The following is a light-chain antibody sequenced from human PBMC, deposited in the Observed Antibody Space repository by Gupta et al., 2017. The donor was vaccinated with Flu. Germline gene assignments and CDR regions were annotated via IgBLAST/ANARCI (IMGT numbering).Light chain of an antibody. CDR3: QAYDIGRNGHYV. V-gene: IGLV1-40*01. CDR1: SSDIGAGHD. J-gene: IGLJ1*01. CDR2: GNS. Sequence: QSVLTQPPSVSGAPGQRFTISCTGSSSDIGAGHDVHWYQQLPGTAPKLLIYGNSNRHSGVPDRFSVSKSGTSASLAITGLQAEEEGDYYCQAYDIGRNGHYVFGTGTKVTVL.